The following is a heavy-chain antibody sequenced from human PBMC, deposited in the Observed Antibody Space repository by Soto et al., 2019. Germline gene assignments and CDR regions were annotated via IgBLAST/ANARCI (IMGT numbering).Heavy chain of an antibody. CDR1: GYTFTSYG. V-gene: IGHV1-18*01. CDR3: PRAPDSSSWYESLYYYYGMDV. Sequence: QVQLVQSGAEVKKPGASVKVSCKASGYTFTSYGISWVRQAPGQGLEWMGWISAYNGNTNYAQKLQGRVTMTTDTSTSTAYMELRSLRSDDTAVYYCPRAPDSSSWYESLYYYYGMDVWGQGTTVTVSS. CDR2: ISAYNGNT. D-gene: IGHD6-13*01. J-gene: IGHJ6*02.